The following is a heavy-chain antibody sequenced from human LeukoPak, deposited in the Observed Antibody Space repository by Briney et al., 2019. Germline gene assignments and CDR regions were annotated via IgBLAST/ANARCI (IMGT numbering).Heavy chain of an antibody. CDR2: TRSKVNNHTT. J-gene: IGHJ6*04. D-gene: IGHD3-16*01. V-gene: IGHV3-72*01. CDR1: GITLSNQY. CDR3: ARMTFGGMDF. Sequence: PGGSLRLSCAASGITLSNQYMKWVRQTPGKGLEWVGRTRSKVNNHTTEYAASVKGRFTISRDDSNNSLYLQMNSLKTEDTAVYYCARMTFGGMDFWGKGTTVTVSS.